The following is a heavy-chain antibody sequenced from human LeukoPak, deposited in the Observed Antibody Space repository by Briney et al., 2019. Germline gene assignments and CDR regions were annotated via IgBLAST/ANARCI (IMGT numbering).Heavy chain of an antibody. CDR1: GFTFSNYA. D-gene: IGHD4-17*01. V-gene: IGHV3-23*01. CDR3: ARDPNGDYIGAFDM. Sequence: PGGSLRLSCAASGFTFSNYAMSWVRQAPGKGLEWVSAISGGSGSTYYADSVKGRFTISRDNSKYTLFLQMNSLRAEDTAVYYCARDPNGDYIGAFDMWGPGTMVTVSS. J-gene: IGHJ3*02. CDR2: ISGGSGST.